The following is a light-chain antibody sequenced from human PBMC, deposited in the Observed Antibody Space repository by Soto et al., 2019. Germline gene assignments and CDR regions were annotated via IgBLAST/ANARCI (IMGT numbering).Light chain of an antibody. CDR3: SSYTGSNTLEV. CDR1: SSDVGGYNY. V-gene: IGLV2-14*03. Sequence: QSVLTQPASVSGSPGQSITISCTGTSSDVGGYNYVSWYQQHPGKAPKLMIYDVTNRPSGVSNRFSGSKSGNKASLTISGLQAEDEADYYCSSYTGSNTLEVFGTGTKVTVL. CDR2: DVT. J-gene: IGLJ1*01.